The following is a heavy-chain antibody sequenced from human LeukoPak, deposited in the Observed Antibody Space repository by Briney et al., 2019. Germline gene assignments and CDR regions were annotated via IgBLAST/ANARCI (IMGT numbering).Heavy chain of an antibody. CDR3: ARDLGVGYSGYLLPDY. Sequence: GSSVKVSCKASGGTFSSYAISWVRQAPGQGLEWMGGIIPIFGTANYAQKFQGRVTITTDESTSTAYMELSSLISEDTAVYYCARDLGVGYSGYLLPDYWGQGTLVTVSS. D-gene: IGHD3-3*01. J-gene: IGHJ4*02. CDR2: IIPIFGTA. V-gene: IGHV1-69*05. CDR1: GGTFSSYA.